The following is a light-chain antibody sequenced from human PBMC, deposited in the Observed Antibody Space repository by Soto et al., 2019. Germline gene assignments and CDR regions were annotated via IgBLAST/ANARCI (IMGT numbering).Light chain of an antibody. Sequence: EVVLTQSPATLSLSPGERATLSCRASQSVSTYLAWYQQKPGQAPRLLIYDVSNRATGIPVRFSGSGSGTDISLTISSLEPEDFAVYYCQQRADWPLTFGGGTKVEIK. V-gene: IGKV3-11*01. CDR1: QSVSTY. CDR2: DVS. CDR3: QQRADWPLT. J-gene: IGKJ4*01.